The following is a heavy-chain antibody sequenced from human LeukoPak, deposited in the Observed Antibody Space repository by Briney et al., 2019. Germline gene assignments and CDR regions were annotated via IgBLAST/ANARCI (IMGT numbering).Heavy chain of an antibody. V-gene: IGHV4-59*01. J-gene: IGHJ4*02. D-gene: IGHD5-12*01. CDR2: IYYSGST. CDR1: GGSISSYY. Sequence: SETLSLTCTVSGGSISSYYWSWIRQPPGKGLEWIGYIYYSGSTNYNPSLKSRVTISVDTSKNQFSLKLSSVTAADTAVYYCARGTDMTPISGYYSFVYWGQGTLVSVSS. CDR3: ARGTDMTPISGYYSFVY.